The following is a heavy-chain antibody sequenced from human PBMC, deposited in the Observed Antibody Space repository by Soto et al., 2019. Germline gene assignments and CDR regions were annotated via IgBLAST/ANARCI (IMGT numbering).Heavy chain of an antibody. CDR1: GFAFSDYP. CDR2: ISVSGEKP. Sequence: EVHLLESGGGVVQPGKSLKISCATSGFAFSDYPMTWVRQPPGQGLEWVSGISVSGEKPYYADSVKGRFTISRDNSKNTLSLQMNSLRVEDTGIYYCAKLEWLEFGGDYWGQGTLVTVSS. J-gene: IGHJ4*02. V-gene: IGHV3-23*01. CDR3: AKLEWLEFGGDY. D-gene: IGHD6-19*01.